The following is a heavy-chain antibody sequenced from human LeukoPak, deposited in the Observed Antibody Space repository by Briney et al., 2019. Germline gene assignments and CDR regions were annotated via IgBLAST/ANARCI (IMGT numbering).Heavy chain of an antibody. V-gene: IGHV3-48*04. Sequence: GGSLRLSCAASGFIFSTYSMNWVRQAPGKGLEWVSDISSSDSTIYYTDSVKGRFTISRDNAKSSLYLQMNSLRAEDTAVYYCVRASHIVVVTGIPHGYYYYMDVWGKGTTVTVSS. CDR1: GFIFSTYS. CDR3: VRASHIVVVTGIPHGYYYYMDV. CDR2: ISSSDSTI. D-gene: IGHD2-21*02. J-gene: IGHJ6*03.